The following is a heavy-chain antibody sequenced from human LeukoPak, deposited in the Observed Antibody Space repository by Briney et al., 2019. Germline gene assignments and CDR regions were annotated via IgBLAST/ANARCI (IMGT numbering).Heavy chain of an antibody. CDR2: TNPNSGGT. V-gene: IGHV1-2*02. CDR1: GYTFTGYY. Sequence: ASVKVSCKASGYTFTGYYMHWVRQAPGQGLEWMGWTNPNSGGTNYAQKFQGRVTMTRDTSISTAYMELSRLRSDDTAVYYCARDRATSRYCSGGSCYSAWTDFDYWGQGTLVTVSS. J-gene: IGHJ4*02. CDR3: ARDRATSRYCSGGSCYSAWTDFDY. D-gene: IGHD2-15*01.